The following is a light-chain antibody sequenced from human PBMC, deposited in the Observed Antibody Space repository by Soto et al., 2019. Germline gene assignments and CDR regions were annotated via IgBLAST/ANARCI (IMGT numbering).Light chain of an antibody. V-gene: IGLV1-40*01. CDR1: TSNIGANFD. CDR3: QSYDNRLGGARV. Sequence: QPVLTQPPSVSGAPGQRVSISCSGNTSNIGANFDVNWYQQFPGAAPKLLISVNTNRPSGVPDRFSASKSGTSASLAITGLQTEDEADYYCQSYDNRLGGARVFGGGTKLTVL. CDR2: VNT. J-gene: IGLJ3*02.